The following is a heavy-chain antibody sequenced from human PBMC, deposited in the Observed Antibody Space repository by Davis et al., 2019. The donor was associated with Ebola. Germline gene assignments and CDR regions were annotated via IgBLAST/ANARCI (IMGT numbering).Heavy chain of an antibody. V-gene: IGHV3-21*01. CDR2: ISSSSSYI. Sequence: PGGSLRLSCAASGFTFSSYSMNWVRQAPGKGLEWVSSISSSSSYIYYADSVKGRFTISRDNAKNSLYLQMNSLRAEDTAVYYCARDRDIVVVPAAHIDAFDIWGQGTMVTVSS. D-gene: IGHD2-2*01. CDR3: ARDRDIVVVPAAHIDAFDI. J-gene: IGHJ3*02. CDR1: GFTFSSYS.